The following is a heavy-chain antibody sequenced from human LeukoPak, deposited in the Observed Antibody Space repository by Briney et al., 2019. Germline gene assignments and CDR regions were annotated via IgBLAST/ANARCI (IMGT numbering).Heavy chain of an antibody. D-gene: IGHD6-13*01. CDR2: IIPIFGTA. J-gene: IGHJ4*02. Sequence: GASVKVSCKASGGTFSSYAISWVRQAPGQGLEWMGGIIPIFGTANYAQKFQGRVTITADESTSTAYMELSSLRSEDTAVYYCARDRQPGIAGKEYYFDYWGQGTLVPVSS. V-gene: IGHV1-69*13. CDR1: GGTFSSYA. CDR3: ARDRQPGIAGKEYYFDY.